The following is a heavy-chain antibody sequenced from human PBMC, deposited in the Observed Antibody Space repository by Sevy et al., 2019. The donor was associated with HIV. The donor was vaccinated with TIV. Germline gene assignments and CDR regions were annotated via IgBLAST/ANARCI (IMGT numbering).Heavy chain of an antibody. CDR1: GFTFSSYG. CDR3: AKNELDIVVVPAALDY. V-gene: IGHV3-30*18. Sequence: GGSLRLSCAASGFTFSSYGMHWVRQAPGKGLEWVAVISYDGSNKYYADSVKGRFTISRDNSKNTLYLQMKSLRAEDTAVYYCAKNELDIVVVPAALDYWGQGTLVTVSS. J-gene: IGHJ4*02. D-gene: IGHD2-2*03. CDR2: ISYDGSNK.